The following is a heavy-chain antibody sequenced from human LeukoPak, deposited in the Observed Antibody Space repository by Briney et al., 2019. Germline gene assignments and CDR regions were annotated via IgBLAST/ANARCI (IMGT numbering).Heavy chain of an antibody. D-gene: IGHD2-15*01. V-gene: IGHV4-34*01. CDR2: INHSGST. J-gene: IGHJ4*02. CDR1: GGSFSGYY. CDR3: ARGNLVAATPFDY. Sequence: PSETLSLTCAVYGGSFSGYYWSWIRQPPGKGLEWIGEINHSGSTNYNPSLKSRVTISVDTFKNQFSLKLSSVTAADTAVYYCARGNLVAATPFDYWGQGTLVTVSS.